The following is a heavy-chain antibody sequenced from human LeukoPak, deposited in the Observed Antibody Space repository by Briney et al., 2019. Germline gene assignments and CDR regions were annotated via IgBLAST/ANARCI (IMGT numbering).Heavy chain of an antibody. Sequence: SVWVSSEASRGTSRRYAISWVRQAPGQGLEWMGGIIPIFGTAYYAQKFQGRVTITTDESTSTAYMELSSLRSEDTAVYYCARGSRRCSSTSCYSNMIWFDPWGQGTLVTVSS. CDR1: RGTSRRYA. CDR3: ARGSRRCSSTSCYSNMIWFDP. J-gene: IGHJ5*02. D-gene: IGHD2-2*01. CDR2: IIPIFGTA. V-gene: IGHV1-69*05.